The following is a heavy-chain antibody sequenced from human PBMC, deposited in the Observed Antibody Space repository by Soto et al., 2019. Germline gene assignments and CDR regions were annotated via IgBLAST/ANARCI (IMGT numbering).Heavy chain of an antibody. D-gene: IGHD2-2*01. J-gene: IGHJ3*02. CDR2: IYSGGST. CDR3: SSTGGYCSSTSCPNDAFDI. Sequence: PGGSLRLSCAASGFTVSSNYMSWVRQAPGKGLEWVSVIYSGGSTYYADSVKGRFTISRDNSKNTLYLQMNSLRAEDTAVYYCSSTGGYCSSTSCPNDAFDIWGQGRMVTVSS. CDR1: GFTVSSNY. V-gene: IGHV3-66*01.